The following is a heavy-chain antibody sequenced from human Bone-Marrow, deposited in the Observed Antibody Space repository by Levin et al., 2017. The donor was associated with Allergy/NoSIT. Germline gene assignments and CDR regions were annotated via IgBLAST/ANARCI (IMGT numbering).Heavy chain of an antibody. Sequence: SVKVSCKASGGTFNTYSFSWVRQAPGQGLEWMGGIIPIFETPNYAQPFQGRLTIGADESTSTVYMDLSSLRSDDTALYYCAADYYDASGFYRKDYWGQGTLVTVSS. CDR3: AADYYDASGFYRKDY. D-gene: IGHD3-22*01. CDR2: IIPIFETP. CDR1: GGTFNTYS. J-gene: IGHJ4*02. V-gene: IGHV1-69*13.